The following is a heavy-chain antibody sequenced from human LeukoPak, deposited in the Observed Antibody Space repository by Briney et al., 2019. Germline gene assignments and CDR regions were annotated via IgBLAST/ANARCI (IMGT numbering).Heavy chain of an antibody. CDR2: ISPDSNYK. J-gene: IGHJ4*02. V-gene: IGHV3-21*04. Sequence: GGSLRLSCAASGFTFSTYSMNWLRLAPGKGLEWVSSISPDSNYKYYVDSVKGRFTISRDNAKSSLYLQMNSLRSEDTAVYYCAGGGVADYWGQGTLVTVSS. CDR1: GFTFSTYS. CDR3: AGGGVADY. D-gene: IGHD3-3*01.